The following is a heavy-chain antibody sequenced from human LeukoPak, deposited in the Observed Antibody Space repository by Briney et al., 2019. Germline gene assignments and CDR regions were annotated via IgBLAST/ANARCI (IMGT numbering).Heavy chain of an antibody. CDR2: VRTKTDSYAT. Sequence: PGGSLRLSCAASGFSFSDSAMHWVRQASGKGREGVAHVRTKTDSYATTYSASVQCTFTISRDDSKNTAYLQMNSLKSEDTAVYYCTTRGDKYGLHYWGQGTLVTVSS. CDR1: GFSFSDSA. D-gene: IGHD5-18*01. J-gene: IGHJ4*02. CDR3: TTRGDKYGLHY. V-gene: IGHV3-73*01.